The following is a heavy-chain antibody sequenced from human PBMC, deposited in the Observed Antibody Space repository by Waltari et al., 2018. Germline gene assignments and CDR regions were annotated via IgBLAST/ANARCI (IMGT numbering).Heavy chain of an antibody. D-gene: IGHD6-6*01. CDR1: VVPSSGYY. J-gene: IGHJ4*02. CDR3: ARGIAARPAGY. Sequence: QVQLQQWGAGLLKPSSTLSLTCAVYVVPSSGYYWSWLRPPPGQGLAGVGEINHSGSTNYNPSLKSRVTISVDTSKNQFTLKLSSVTAADTAVYYCARGIAARPAGYWGQGTLVTVSS. CDR2: INHSGST. V-gene: IGHV4-34*01.